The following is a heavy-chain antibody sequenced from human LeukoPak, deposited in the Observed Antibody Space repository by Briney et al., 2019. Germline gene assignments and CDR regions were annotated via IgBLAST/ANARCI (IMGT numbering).Heavy chain of an antibody. V-gene: IGHV4-4*07. Sequence: SETLSLTCTVSGGSISSYYWSWIRQPAGKGLECLGRISASGRTNSNPSLRGRVTISVDTSKNQFSLNLSSVTAADTAVYYCAREDYDNYAPYYYYMDVWGKGTTVTVSS. CDR3: AREDYDNYAPYYYYMDV. J-gene: IGHJ6*03. CDR2: ISASGRT. CDR1: GGSISSYY. D-gene: IGHD4-11*01.